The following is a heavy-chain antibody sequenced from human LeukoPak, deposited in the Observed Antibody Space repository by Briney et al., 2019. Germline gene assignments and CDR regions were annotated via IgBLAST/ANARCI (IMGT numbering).Heavy chain of an antibody. CDR2: TRNKANSYTT. CDR3: ARDLQGREGY. D-gene: IGHD3-10*01. V-gene: IGHV3-72*01. J-gene: IGHJ4*02. CDR1: GFTFSDHY. Sequence: GGSLRLSCAASGFTFSDHYTDWVRQAPGKGLEWVGRTRNKANSYTTEYAASVKGRFTISRDDSKNSLYLQMNSLKTEDTAVYYCARDLQGREGYWGQGTLVTVSS.